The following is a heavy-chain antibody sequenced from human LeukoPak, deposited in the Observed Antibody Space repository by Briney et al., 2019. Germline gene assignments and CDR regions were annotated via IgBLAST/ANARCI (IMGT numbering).Heavy chain of an antibody. CDR1: GGSISSSSYY. Sequence: SETLSLTCTVSGGSISSSSYYWGWIRQPPGKGLEWIGYIYYSGSTNYNPSLKSRATISVDTSKNQFSLKLSSVTAADTAVYYCASDCSGGSCYGYWGQGTLVTVSS. CDR3: ASDCSGGSCYGY. V-gene: IGHV4-61*05. CDR2: IYYSGST. J-gene: IGHJ4*02. D-gene: IGHD2-15*01.